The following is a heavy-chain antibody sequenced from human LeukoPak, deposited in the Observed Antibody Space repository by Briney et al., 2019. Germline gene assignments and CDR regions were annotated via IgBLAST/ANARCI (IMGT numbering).Heavy chain of an antibody. CDR3: ARCAPYYYGSGSYWDPFDY. J-gene: IGHJ4*02. CDR2: ISSSSSYI. Sequence: GGSLRLSCAASGFTFSSYSMNWVRQAPGKGLEWVSSISSSSSYIYYADSVKGRFTISRDNAKNSLYLQMISLRAEDTAVYYCARCAPYYYGSGSYWDPFDYWGQGTLVTVSS. D-gene: IGHD3-10*01. CDR1: GFTFSSYS. V-gene: IGHV3-21*01.